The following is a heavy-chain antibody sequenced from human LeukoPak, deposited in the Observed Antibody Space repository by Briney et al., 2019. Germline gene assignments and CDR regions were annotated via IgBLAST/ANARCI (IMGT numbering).Heavy chain of an antibody. J-gene: IGHJ4*02. CDR1: GFTFSRSA. Sequence: GGSLRLSCAASGFTFSRSAMTWVHQGPGTGLEFVASIIYSGGATYYADSVKGRFTISRDNSKNTLYLQMNSLRGEDTALYYCAKDGLYYDGSEHVYYFDSWGQGTLVTVSS. CDR2: IIYSGGAT. D-gene: IGHD3-22*01. CDR3: AKDGLYYDGSEHVYYFDS. V-gene: IGHV3-23*01.